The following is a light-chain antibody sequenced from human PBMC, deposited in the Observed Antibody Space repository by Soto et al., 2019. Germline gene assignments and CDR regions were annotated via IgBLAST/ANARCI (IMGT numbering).Light chain of an antibody. CDR2: GAS. CDR1: ENVRTF. V-gene: IGKV3-11*01. CDR3: QKLNSYPLT. Sequence: PGERATLSCRASENVRTFVDWYQQKPGQAPRLLIHGASNRATGIPARFSGGGSGTDFTLTISNLEPEDFATYYCQKLNSYPLTFGGGTKVDIK. J-gene: IGKJ4*02.